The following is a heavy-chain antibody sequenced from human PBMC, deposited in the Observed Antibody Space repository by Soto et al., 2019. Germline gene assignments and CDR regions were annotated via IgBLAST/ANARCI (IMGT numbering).Heavy chain of an antibody. V-gene: IGHV4-34*01. CDR1: GGSFSGYY. J-gene: IGHJ6*03. D-gene: IGHD3-16*01. CDR3: ARNKPVGGVYYYYYYYMDV. Sequence: SETLSLTCAVYGGSFSGYYWSWIRQPPGKGLEWIGEINHSGSTNYNPSLKSRVTISVDTSKNQFSLKLSSVNAADTAVYYCARNKPVGGVYYYYYYYMDVWGKGTTVTVSS. CDR2: INHSGST.